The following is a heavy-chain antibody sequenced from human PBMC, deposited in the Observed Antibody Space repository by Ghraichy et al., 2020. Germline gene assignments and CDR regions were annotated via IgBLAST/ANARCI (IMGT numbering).Heavy chain of an antibody. V-gene: IGHV3-74*01. CDR1: GFTFSSYW. Sequence: GGSLRLSCAASGFTFSSYWMHWVRQAPGKGLVWVSRINSDGSSTSYADSVKGRFTISRDNAKNTLYLQMNSLRAEDTAVYYCARDCNGYCSLGDGHIYYYYYGMDVWGQGTTVTVSS. CDR3: ARDCNGYCSLGDGHIYYYYYGMDV. CDR2: INSDGSST. D-gene: IGHD2-15*01. J-gene: IGHJ6*02.